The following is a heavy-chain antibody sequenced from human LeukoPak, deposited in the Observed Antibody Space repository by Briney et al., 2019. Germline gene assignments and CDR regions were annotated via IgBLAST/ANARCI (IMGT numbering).Heavy chain of an antibody. CDR2: ISSSSSYI. Sequence: GGSLRLSCAASGFTFSSYWMSWVRQAPGKGLEWVSSISSSSSYIYYADSVKGRFTISRDNAKNSLYLQMNSLRAEDTAVYYCARTASGWYLRVDYWGQGTLVTVSS. D-gene: IGHD6-19*01. J-gene: IGHJ4*02. CDR3: ARTASGWYLRVDY. CDR1: GFTFSSYW. V-gene: IGHV3-21*01.